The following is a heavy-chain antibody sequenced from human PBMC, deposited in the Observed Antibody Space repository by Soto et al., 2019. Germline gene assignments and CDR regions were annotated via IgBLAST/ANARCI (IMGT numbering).Heavy chain of an antibody. CDR1: GGSISSYY. CDR2: IYYSGST. J-gene: IGHJ4*02. CDR3: ARGDTAMVYSYYFDY. Sequence: PSETLSLTCTVSGGSISSYYWSWIRQPPGKGLEWIGYIYYSGSTNYNPSLKSRVTISVDTSKNQFSLKLSSVTAADTAVYYCARGDTAMVYSYYFDYWGQGTLVTVSS. D-gene: IGHD5-18*01. V-gene: IGHV4-59*01.